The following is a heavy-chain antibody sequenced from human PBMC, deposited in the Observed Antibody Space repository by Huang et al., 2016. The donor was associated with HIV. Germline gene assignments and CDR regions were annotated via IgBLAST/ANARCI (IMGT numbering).Heavy chain of an antibody. CDR2: IYYSGTT. J-gene: IGHJ4*02. D-gene: IGHD3-10*01. CDR1: GGSIRSDNYY. CDR3: ARLPGSITMIRGVITDPY. Sequence: QLQLQESGPGLVKPSETLSLTCTVSGGSIRSDNYYWGWIRQPPGKGLEWIGSIYYSGTTYSHPSLKRRGTITVDTSKNHFSLRMRSVTAADTAVYYCARLPGSITMIRGVITDPYWGQGTLVTVSS. V-gene: IGHV4-39*02.